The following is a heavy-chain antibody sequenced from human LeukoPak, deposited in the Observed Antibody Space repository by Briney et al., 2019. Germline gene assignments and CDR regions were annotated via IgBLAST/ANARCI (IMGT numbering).Heavy chain of an antibody. V-gene: IGHV1-46*01. J-gene: IGHJ2*01. CDR2: INPSGGST. CDR1: GYTFTSYY. D-gene: IGHD2-2*02. CDR3: ARDRGYCSSTSCYTSSSSPGNWYFDL. Sequence: ASVKVSCKASGYTFTSYYMHWVRQAPGQGLEWMGIINPSGGSTSYAQKFQGRVTMTRDTSTSTVYMELSSLRSEDTAVYYCARDRGYCSSTSCYTSSSSPGNWYFDLWGRGTLVTVSS.